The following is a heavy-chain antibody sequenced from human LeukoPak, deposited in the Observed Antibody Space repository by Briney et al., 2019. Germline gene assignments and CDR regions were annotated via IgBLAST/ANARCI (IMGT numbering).Heavy chain of an antibody. D-gene: IGHD6-13*01. V-gene: IGHV3-74*01. J-gene: IGHJ4*02. Sequence: GGSLRLSCAASGFTFSSYWMHWVRQAPGKGLVWVSRINTDGSSTSYADSVKGRFTISRDNAKNTLYLQMNSLRAEDTAVYYCARDSIIYAAAGTSYWGQGTLVTVSS. CDR3: ARDSIIYAAAGTSY. CDR1: GFTFSSYW. CDR2: INTDGSST.